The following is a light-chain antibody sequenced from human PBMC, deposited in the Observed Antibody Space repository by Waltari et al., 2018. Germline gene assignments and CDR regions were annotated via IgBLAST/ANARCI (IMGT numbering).Light chain of an antibody. CDR2: DAS. J-gene: IGKJ2*01. Sequence: DIQMTQSPSTLSASVGDRVTITCRASQSISSWLAWYQQKPGKAPKLLIYDASSLESGVPSRFSGSGSDTEFTLTISNLQPDDFATYYCQQYDSYVYTFGQGTKLEIK. CDR1: QSISSW. CDR3: QQYDSYVYT. V-gene: IGKV1-5*01.